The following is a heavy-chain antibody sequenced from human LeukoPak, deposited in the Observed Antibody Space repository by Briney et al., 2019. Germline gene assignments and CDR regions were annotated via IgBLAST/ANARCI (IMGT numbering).Heavy chain of an antibody. J-gene: IGHJ6*03. CDR3: ARSKYCSSTSCYLWGDYYYYYYMDV. CDR2: ISSSSSYI. Sequence: GGSLRLSCAASGFTFSSYSMNWVRQAPGKGLEWVSSISSSSSYIYYADSVKGRFTISRDNAKNSLYLQMNSLRAEDTAVYYCARSKYCSSTSCYLWGDYYYYYYMDVWGKGTTVTVSS. CDR1: GFTFSSYS. V-gene: IGHV3-21*01. D-gene: IGHD2-2*01.